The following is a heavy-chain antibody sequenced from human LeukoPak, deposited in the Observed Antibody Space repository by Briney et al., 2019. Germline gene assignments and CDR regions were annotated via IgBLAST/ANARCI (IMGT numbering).Heavy chain of an antibody. CDR2: ISSSSSTI. D-gene: IGHD6-19*01. J-gene: IGHJ4*02. CDR3: ARDLGSSGWFTFDY. V-gene: IGHV3-48*01. CDR1: GFTFSSYS. Sequence: PGGSLRLSCAASGFTFSSYSMNWVRQAPGKGLEWVSYISSSSSTIYYADSVEGRFTISRDNAKNSLYLQMNSLRAEDTAVYYCARDLGSSGWFTFDYWGQGTLVTVSS.